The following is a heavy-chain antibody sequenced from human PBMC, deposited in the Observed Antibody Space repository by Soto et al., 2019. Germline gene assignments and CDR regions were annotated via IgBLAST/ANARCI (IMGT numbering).Heavy chain of an antibody. Sequence: GALRLSCAASGFTFSSYAMSWVRQAPGKGLEWVSAISGSGGSTYYADSVKGRFTISRDNSKNTLYLQMNSLRAEDTAVYYCAKSGGYYDSSGYSHFDYWGQGTLVTVSS. J-gene: IGHJ4*02. CDR3: AKSGGYYDSSGYSHFDY. D-gene: IGHD3-22*01. V-gene: IGHV3-23*01. CDR2: ISGSGGST. CDR1: GFTFSSYA.